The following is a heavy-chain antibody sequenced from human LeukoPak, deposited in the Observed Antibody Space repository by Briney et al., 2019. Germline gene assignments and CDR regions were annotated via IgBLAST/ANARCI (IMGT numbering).Heavy chain of an antibody. Sequence: GALRLSCAASGFTFSDYYMSWIRQAPGKGLEWVSYISSSGSTIYYADSVKGRFTISRDNAKNSLYLQMDSLRAEDTAVYYCARDPNFRHWFDPWGQGTLVTVSS. CDR1: GFTFSDYY. CDR2: ISSSGSTI. J-gene: IGHJ5*02. CDR3: ARDPNFRHWFDP. V-gene: IGHV3-11*04.